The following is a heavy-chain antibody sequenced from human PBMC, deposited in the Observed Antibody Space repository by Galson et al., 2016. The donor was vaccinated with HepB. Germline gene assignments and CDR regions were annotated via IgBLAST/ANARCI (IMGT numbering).Heavy chain of an antibody. CDR2: IGRTGDFT. CDR3: AKDRDDSGDYAFDS. CDR1: GFTFSGYV. J-gene: IGHJ4*02. Sequence: SLRLSCAASGFTFSGYVMSWVRQAPGKGLEWVSGIGRTGDFTSYAESVRGRFTISRDNSKNTLFLQMNSLRADDTAVYYCAKDRDDSGDYAFDSWGQGTLVTVSS. D-gene: IGHD4-17*01. V-gene: IGHV3-23*01.